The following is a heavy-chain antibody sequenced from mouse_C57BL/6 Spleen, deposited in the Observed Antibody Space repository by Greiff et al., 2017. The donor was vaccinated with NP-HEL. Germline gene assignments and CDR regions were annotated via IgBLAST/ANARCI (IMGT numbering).Heavy chain of an antibody. Sequence: VQVVESGAELVKPGASVKISCKASGYAFSSYWMNWVKQRPGKGLAWIGQIHPGVGDTNYNGKFKGKATLPADKSSSTAYMQLSSLTSEDAAVYYCAVSKYYGSSYYFDYWGQGTTLTVSS. D-gene: IGHD1-1*01. CDR3: AVSKYYGSSYYFDY. CDR1: GYAFSSYW. V-gene: IGHV1-80*01. CDR2: IHPGVGDT. J-gene: IGHJ2*01.